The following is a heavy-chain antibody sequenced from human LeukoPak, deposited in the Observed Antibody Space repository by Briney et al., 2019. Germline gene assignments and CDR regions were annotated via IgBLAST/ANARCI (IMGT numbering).Heavy chain of an antibody. D-gene: IGHD4-17*01. V-gene: IGHV1-3*01. CDR2: INAGNGNT. J-gene: IGHJ4*02. CDR1: GYTFTNYA. Sequence: ALVEVSCKASGYTFTNYAMHWVRQAPGQGLEWMGWINAGNGNTKYSQRFRGRVTITRDTSASTAYMELSSLRSEDTAVYYCARDDKASVTIDYWGQGTLVTVSS. CDR3: ARDDKASVTIDY.